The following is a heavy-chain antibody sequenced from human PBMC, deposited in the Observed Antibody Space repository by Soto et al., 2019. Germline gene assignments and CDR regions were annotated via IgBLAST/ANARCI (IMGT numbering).Heavy chain of an antibody. CDR3: ARDPLWGTAMVLWYFDL. D-gene: IGHD5-18*01. V-gene: IGHV3-9*01. J-gene: IGHJ2*01. CDR2: ISWNSGSI. Sequence: GGSLRLSCAASGFTFDDYAMHWVRQAPGKGLGWVSGISWNSGSIGYADSVKGRFTISRDNSKNTLYLQMNSLRAEDTAVYYCARDPLWGTAMVLWYFDLWGRGTLVTVSS. CDR1: GFTFDDYA.